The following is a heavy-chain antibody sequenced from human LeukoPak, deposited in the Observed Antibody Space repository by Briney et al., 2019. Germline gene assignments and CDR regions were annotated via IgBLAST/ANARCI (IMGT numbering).Heavy chain of an antibody. Sequence: GGSLRLSCAASGFTFDDSGMSLVRQAPGKGLEWVSGIHWNGGSIAYADSVKGRFTISRDNAKNSLYLQMNSLRAEDTAFYYCARGANPLPLDYWGQGTLVTVSS. CDR2: IHWNGGSI. V-gene: IGHV3-20*04. CDR1: GFTFDDSG. D-gene: IGHD1-26*01. CDR3: ARGANPLPLDY. J-gene: IGHJ4*02.